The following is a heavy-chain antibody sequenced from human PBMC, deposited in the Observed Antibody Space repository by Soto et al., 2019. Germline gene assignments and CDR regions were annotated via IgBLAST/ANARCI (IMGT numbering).Heavy chain of an antibody. CDR2: IYYTGTT. Sequence: QVHLQESGPGLVKPSETLSLTCTVSGGSISSYYWSWIRQPPGKGLELIGYIYYTGTTTYNPSIKRRVTISVDSSKNQFYLNLTSVSAADTAVYSCARLGGFYQSLDSWGQGTLGTVAS. V-gene: IGHV4-59*08. CDR1: GGSISSYY. J-gene: IGHJ4*02. D-gene: IGHD3-22*01. CDR3: ARLGGFYQSLDS.